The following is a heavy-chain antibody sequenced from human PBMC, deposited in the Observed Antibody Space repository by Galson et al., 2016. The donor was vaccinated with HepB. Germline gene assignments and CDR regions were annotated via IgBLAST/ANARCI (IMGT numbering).Heavy chain of an antibody. CDR3: ARQHPNSAYDRNPRCAFGM. CDR2: FYYSGST. CDR1: GGSISSTGYY. Sequence: SETLSLTCTVSGGSISSTGYYWGWIRQPPGKGLEWIGSFYYSGSTYYNPSLKSRFTISVETSKNQFSLKLSSLTAADTAVCYCARQHPNSAYDRNPRCAFGMWGQGTMVTVSS. D-gene: IGHD5-12*01. V-gene: IGHV4-39*01. J-gene: IGHJ3*02.